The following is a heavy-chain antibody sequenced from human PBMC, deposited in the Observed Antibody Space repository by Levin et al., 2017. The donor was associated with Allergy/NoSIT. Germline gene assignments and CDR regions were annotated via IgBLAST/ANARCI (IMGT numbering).Heavy chain of an antibody. CDR1: GYRSIRYW. J-gene: IGHJ4*02. V-gene: IGHV5-51*01. CDR3: AGTQHGNTRFDD. Sequence: GESLKISCKASGYRSIRYWIGWVRQLPGKGLEWMGLIHLADYSKVQSFQGQVTISADRSIGTAYLQWSSLEASDTAIYYCAGTQHGNTRFDDWGQGTLVTVSS. D-gene: IGHD1-1*01. CDR2: IHLADYS.